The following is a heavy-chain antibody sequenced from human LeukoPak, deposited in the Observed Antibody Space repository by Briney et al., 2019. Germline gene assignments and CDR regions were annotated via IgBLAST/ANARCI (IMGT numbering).Heavy chain of an antibody. D-gene: IGHD2-2*01. J-gene: IGHJ5*02. CDR2: IFSNDEK. CDR1: GFSLSNARMG. Sequence: ESGPVLVKPTETLTLTCTVSGFSLSNARMGVSWTRQPPGKALEWLAHIFSNDEKSYSTSLKSRLTISKDTSKSQVVLTMTNMDPVDTATYYCARMMEDIVVVPAPNWFDPWGQGTLVTVSS. CDR3: ARMMEDIVVVPAPNWFDP. V-gene: IGHV2-26*01.